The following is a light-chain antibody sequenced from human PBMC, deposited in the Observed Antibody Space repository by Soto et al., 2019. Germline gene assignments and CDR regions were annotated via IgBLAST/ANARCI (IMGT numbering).Light chain of an antibody. CDR1: SSDVGANNY. V-gene: IGLV2-11*01. CDR2: DVT. J-gene: IGLJ1*01. Sequence: QSALTQPASVSGSPGQPITISCTGTSSDVGANNYVSWYQHHPGKAPKLMIYDVTKRPSGVRDRFSASKSGNTASLTISGLQAEDEADYYCCSYAGSYTYVFGTGTKLTVL. CDR3: CSYAGSYTYV.